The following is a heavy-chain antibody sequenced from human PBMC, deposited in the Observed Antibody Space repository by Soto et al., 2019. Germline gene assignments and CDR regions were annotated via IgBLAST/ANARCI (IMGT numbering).Heavy chain of an antibody. CDR2: VYHTGRT. CDR3: ARDFAYFDS. V-gene: IGHV4-61*01. D-gene: IGHD3-3*01. Sequence: PSETLSLTCTVSGGSFKSGSYSWSWIRQPPGKGLEWIGYVYHTGRTSYNPSLKSRVSISMDTSKHQFSLNLDSVTAADTAVYFCARDFAYFDSWGRGTLVTVSS. CDR1: GGSFKSGSYS. J-gene: IGHJ4*02.